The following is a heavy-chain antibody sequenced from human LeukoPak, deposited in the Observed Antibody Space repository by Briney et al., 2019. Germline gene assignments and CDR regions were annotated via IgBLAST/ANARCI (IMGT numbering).Heavy chain of an antibody. CDR1: GGSFSGYY. Sequence: SETLSLTCAVYGGSFSGYYWSWIRQPPGKGREWIGEINHSGSTNYNPSLKSRVTISVDTSKNQFSLKLSSLTAADTAVYYCASRGFWSGYYQNDYWGQGTLVTVSS. CDR3: ASRGFWSGYYQNDY. V-gene: IGHV4-34*01. CDR2: INHSGST. J-gene: IGHJ4*02. D-gene: IGHD3-3*01.